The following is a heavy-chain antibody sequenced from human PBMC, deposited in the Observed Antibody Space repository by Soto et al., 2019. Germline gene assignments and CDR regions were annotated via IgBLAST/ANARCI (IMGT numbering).Heavy chain of an antibody. V-gene: IGHV3-74*01. J-gene: IGHJ4*02. D-gene: IGHD3-9*01. Sequence: EVELLESGGGLVQPGGSLRLSCEASGFTFSDYWMHWVRQVPGRGLVWVARINDNGAITRYADSVKGRFTVSRDNANSTMFLQMSSLTAEDTAIYYCARGRKYDVLTGDNDYWGQGTLVTVSS. CDR2: INDNGAIT. CDR3: ARGRKYDVLTGDNDY. CDR1: GFTFSDYW.